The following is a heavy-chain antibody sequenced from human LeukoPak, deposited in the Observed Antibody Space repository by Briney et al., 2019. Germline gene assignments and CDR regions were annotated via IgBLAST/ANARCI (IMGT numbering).Heavy chain of an antibody. CDR2: ISGSGGST. D-gene: IGHD1-1*01. V-gene: IGHV3-23*01. CDR1: GFTFSSYA. J-gene: IGHJ3*02. CDR3: KAGSSSDAFDI. Sequence: PGGSRRLSCAASGFTFSSYAMSWVRQAPGKGLEWVSAISGSGGSTYYADSVKGRFTISRDNPKNTLSLQMNSLRSEDTALYYCKAGSSSDAFDIWGQGTMVTVSS.